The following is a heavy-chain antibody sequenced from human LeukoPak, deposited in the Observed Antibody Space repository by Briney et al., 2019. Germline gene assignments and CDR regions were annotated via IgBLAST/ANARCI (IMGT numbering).Heavy chain of an antibody. D-gene: IGHD3-22*01. CDR1: GGSFSGYY. V-gene: IGHV4-34*01. CDR3: ARATEKKTYYYDSSGYYHWKGLFDY. Sequence: PSETLSLTCAVYGGSFSGYYWSWIRQPPGTGLEWIGEINHSGSTNYNPSLKSRVTISIDTSKNQFSLKLSSVTAADTAVYFCARATEKKTYYYDSSGYYHWKGLFDYWGQGTLVTVSS. J-gene: IGHJ4*02. CDR2: INHSGST.